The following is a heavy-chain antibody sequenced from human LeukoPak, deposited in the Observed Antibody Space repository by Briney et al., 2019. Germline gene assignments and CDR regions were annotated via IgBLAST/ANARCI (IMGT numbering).Heavy chain of an antibody. CDR2: MNPNSGNT. D-gene: IGHD6-19*01. Sequence: GASVKVSCKASGYTFTSYDINWVRQAPGQGLEWMGWMNPNSGNTGYAQKFQGRVTMTRDTSTSTVYMELSSLRSEDTAVYYCARAGSSGWPYYFDYWGQGTLVTVSS. CDR1: GYTFTSYD. J-gene: IGHJ4*02. CDR3: ARAGSSGWPYYFDY. V-gene: IGHV1-8*01.